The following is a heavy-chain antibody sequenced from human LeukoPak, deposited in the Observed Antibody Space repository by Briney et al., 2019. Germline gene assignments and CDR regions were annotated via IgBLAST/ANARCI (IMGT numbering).Heavy chain of an antibody. CDR3: SRENGAFSSFGY. J-gene: IGHJ4*02. V-gene: IGHV4-4*02. CDR2: ISLTGLT. CDR1: GGSISNTNW. Sequence: SETLSLTCGVSGGSISNTNWWSWVRQPPGQGLEWIGEISLTGLTHYSPSLDSRVTVSLDKSKNQLSLNLTSVTAADTAVYYCSRENGAFSSFGYWGQGTLVTVLS. D-gene: IGHD2-8*01.